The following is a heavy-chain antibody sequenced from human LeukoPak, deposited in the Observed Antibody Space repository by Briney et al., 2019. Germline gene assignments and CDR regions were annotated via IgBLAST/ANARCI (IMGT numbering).Heavy chain of an antibody. CDR2: IIPIFGTA. CDR3: ARHYYDSSGYHGPHDAFDI. Sequence: SVKVSCKASGGTFSSYAISWVRQAPGQGLEWMGGIIPIFGTANYAQKLQGRVTMTTDTSTSTAYMELRSLRSDDTAVYYCARHYYDSSGYHGPHDAFDIWGQGTMVTVSS. V-gene: IGHV1-69*05. J-gene: IGHJ3*02. CDR1: GGTFSSYA. D-gene: IGHD3-22*01.